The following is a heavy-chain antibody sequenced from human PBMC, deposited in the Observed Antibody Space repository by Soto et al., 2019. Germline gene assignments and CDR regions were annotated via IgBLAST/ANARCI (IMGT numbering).Heavy chain of an antibody. J-gene: IGHJ2*01. V-gene: IGHV3-48*01. D-gene: IGHD2-21*02. CDR1: GFTFSSYS. CDR3: ASTPSWLLFRVGYWYFDL. Sequence: GGSLRLSCAASGFTFSSYSMNWVRQAPGKGLEWVSYISSSSSTIYYADSVKGRFTISRDNAKNSLYLQMNSLRAEDTAVYYCASTPSWLLFRVGYWYFDLWGRGTLVTVSS. CDR2: ISSSSSTI.